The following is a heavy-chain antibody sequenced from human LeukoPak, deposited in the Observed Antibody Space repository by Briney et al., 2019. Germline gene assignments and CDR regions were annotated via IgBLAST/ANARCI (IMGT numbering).Heavy chain of an antibody. D-gene: IGHD5-18*01. V-gene: IGHV1-69*13. Sequence: GASVKVSCKASGGTFSSYGISWVRQAPGQGLEWMGGIIPLFGTANYAQKFQGRLTISADESTSAVYMELTSLRSEDAAVYYCARVASGYNYGDQFDFWGQGTLVTVS. CDR2: IIPLFGTA. J-gene: IGHJ4*02. CDR1: GGTFSSYG. CDR3: ARVASGYNYGDQFDF.